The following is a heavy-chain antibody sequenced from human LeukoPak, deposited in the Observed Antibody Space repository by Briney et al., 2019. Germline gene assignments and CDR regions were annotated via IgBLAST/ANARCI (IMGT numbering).Heavy chain of an antibody. J-gene: IGHJ6*02. CDR2: IIPSGGST. CDR1: GYTFTSYY. CDR3: ARWWDDGSGYSYLYGMDV. Sequence: ASVKVSCKASGYTFTSYYMHWVRQAPGQGLEWMGIIIPSGGSTSYAQKFQGRVTMTRDTSTSTVYMELSSLRSEDTAVYYCARWWDDGSGYSYLYGMDVWGQGTMVTVSS. D-gene: IGHD3-22*01. V-gene: IGHV1-46*01.